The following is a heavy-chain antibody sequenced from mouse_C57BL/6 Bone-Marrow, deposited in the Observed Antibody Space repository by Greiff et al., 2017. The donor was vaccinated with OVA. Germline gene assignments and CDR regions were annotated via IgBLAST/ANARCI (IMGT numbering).Heavy chain of an antibody. J-gene: IGHJ1*03. CDR1: GYTFTSYW. CDR2: IYPGSGST. V-gene: IGHV1-55*01. Sequence: QVHVKQPGAELVKPGASVKMSCKASGYTFTSYWITWVKQRPGQGLEWIGDIYPGSGSTNYNEKFKSKATLTVDTSSSTAYMQLSSLTSEDSAVYYCARFEYWYFDVWGTGTTVTVSS. CDR3: ARFEYWYFDV.